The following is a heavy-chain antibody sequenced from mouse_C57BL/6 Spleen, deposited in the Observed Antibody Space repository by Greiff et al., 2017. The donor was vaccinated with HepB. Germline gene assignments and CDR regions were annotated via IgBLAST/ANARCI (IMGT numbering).Heavy chain of an antibody. J-gene: IGHJ1*03. CDR3: ARRDYDYDAYWYFDV. CDR2: INPNNGGT. CDR1: GYTFTDYN. V-gene: IGHV1-18*01. Sequence: EVQLQQSGPELVKPGASVKIPCKASGYTFTDYNMDWVKQSHGKSLEWIGDINPNNGGTIYNQKFKGKATLTVDKSSSTAYMELRSLTSEDTAVYYCARRDYDYDAYWYFDVWGTGTTVTVSS. D-gene: IGHD2-4*01.